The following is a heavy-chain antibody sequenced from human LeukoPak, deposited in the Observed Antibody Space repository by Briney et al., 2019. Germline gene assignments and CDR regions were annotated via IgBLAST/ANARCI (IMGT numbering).Heavy chain of an antibody. CDR3: AKERAIAAAGPGGWSDP. J-gene: IGHJ5*02. V-gene: IGHV3-23*01. Sequence: GGSLRLSCAASGFTFSSYAMGWVRQAPGKGLEWVSVISGSGGSTHYADSVKGRFTISRDNSPNTRYLHMNSLRAEDTAVYYCAKERAIAAAGPGGWSDPWGQGNLVTVSS. D-gene: IGHD6-13*01. CDR1: GFTFSSYA. CDR2: ISGSGGST.